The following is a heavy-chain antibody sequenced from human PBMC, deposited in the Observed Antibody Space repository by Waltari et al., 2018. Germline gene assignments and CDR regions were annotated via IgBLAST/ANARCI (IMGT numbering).Heavy chain of an antibody. CDR3: ARGPETYYYYMDV. J-gene: IGHJ6*03. CDR1: GGSISSYY. Sequence: QVQLQESGPGLVKPSETLSLTCTVSGGSISSYYWSWIRQPPGKGLEWIGYIYYSGSTNYNPSLKSRVTISVDTSKNQFSLKLSSVTAADTAVYYCARGPETYYYYMDVWGKGTTVTVSS. CDR2: IYYSGST. V-gene: IGHV4-59*01.